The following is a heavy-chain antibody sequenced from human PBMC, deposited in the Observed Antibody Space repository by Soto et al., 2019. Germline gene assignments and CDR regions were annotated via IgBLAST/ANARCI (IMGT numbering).Heavy chain of an antibody. Sequence: GASLKVSCKASGYTFTSYGISWARQAPGQGLEWMGWISAYNGNTNYAQKLQGRVTMTTDTSTSTAYMELRSLRSDDTAVYYCAREGVYDFWSGYSITPYNWFDPWGQGTLVTVSS. V-gene: IGHV1-18*01. D-gene: IGHD3-3*01. CDR3: AREGVYDFWSGYSITPYNWFDP. CDR1: GYTFTSYG. J-gene: IGHJ5*02. CDR2: ISAYNGNT.